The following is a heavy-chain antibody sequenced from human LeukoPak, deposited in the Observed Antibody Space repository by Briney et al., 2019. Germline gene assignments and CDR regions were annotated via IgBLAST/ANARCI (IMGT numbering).Heavy chain of an antibody. CDR2: IIPIFGTA. J-gene: IGHJ4*02. CDR3: ARLAGYSSGWYRFDY. Sequence: SVKVSCKASGGTFSSYAISWVRQAPGQGLEWMGGIIPIFGTANYTQKFQGRVTITADESTSTAYMELSSLRSEDTAVYYCARLAGYSSGWYRFDYWGQGTLVTVSS. V-gene: IGHV1-69*01. CDR1: GGTFSSYA. D-gene: IGHD6-19*01.